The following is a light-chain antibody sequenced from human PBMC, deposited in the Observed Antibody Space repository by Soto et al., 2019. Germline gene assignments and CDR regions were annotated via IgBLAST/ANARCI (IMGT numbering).Light chain of an antibody. CDR3: AAWDDSLSGAV. J-gene: IGLJ7*01. CDR2: RSD. CDR1: SSNIETNY. V-gene: IGLV1-47*01. Sequence: QSVLTQPPSASGTPGQRVTISCSGSSSNIETNYVYWYQQLPGAAPKLLIYRSDQRPSGVPDRFSGSKSGTSASLAISGLRSEDEADYYGAAWDDSLSGAVFGGGTQLTVL.